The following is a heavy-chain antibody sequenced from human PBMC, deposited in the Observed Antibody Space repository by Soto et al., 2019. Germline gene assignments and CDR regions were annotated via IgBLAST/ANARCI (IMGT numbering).Heavy chain of an antibody. CDR3: TRTFISSQDGFDA. D-gene: IGHD6-13*01. Sequence: ASVKVSCKASGFTFTSSAVQWVRQARGQRLEWIGWIVVGSGNTNYAQKFQERVTMTADTATSTVYMELSSLRSEDTAIYFCTRTFISSQDGFDAWGQGTQVTVSS. J-gene: IGHJ4*02. CDR1: GFTFTSSA. V-gene: IGHV1-58*01. CDR2: IVVGSGNT.